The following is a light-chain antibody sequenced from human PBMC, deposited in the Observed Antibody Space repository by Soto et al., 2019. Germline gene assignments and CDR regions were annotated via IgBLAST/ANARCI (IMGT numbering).Light chain of an antibody. J-gene: IGLJ2*01. CDR2: DVS. V-gene: IGLV2-14*01. CDR1: SSDVGDYNY. Sequence: QSALTQPASVSGSPGQSITISCTGTSSDVGDYNYVSWYQQHPGKAPKLMIYDVSNRPSGVSNRFSGSKSGNTASLTVSGLQAEDEADDSCSSYTSSSTLVFGGGTKLTVL. CDR3: SSYTSSSTLV.